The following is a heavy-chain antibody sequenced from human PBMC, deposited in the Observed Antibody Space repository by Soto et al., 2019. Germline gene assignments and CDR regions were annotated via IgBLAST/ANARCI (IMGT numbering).Heavy chain of an antibody. D-gene: IGHD3-3*01. V-gene: IGHV1-46*01. CDR1: GYTLTTYY. CDR3: AREGITIFGVVTSDYGMDV. CDR2: INPSGGST. Sequence: ASVKVSCKASGYTLTTYYMHWVRQAPGQGLEWMGIINPSGGSTSYAQKFQGRVTMTRDTSTSTVYMELSSLRSEDTAVYYCAREGITIFGVVTSDYGMDVWGQGTTVTVSS. J-gene: IGHJ6*02.